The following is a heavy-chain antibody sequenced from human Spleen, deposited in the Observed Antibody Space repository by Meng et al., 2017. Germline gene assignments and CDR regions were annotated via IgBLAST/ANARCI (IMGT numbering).Heavy chain of an antibody. CDR1: GGSVSSGSNY. V-gene: IGHV4-39*01. CDR3: ARHYYDSTDYHPDY. CDR2: IFYSGTT. J-gene: IGHJ4*02. Sequence: QVQLQESGPGLVKPSETLSLTCTVSGGSVSSGSNYWGWIRQPPGKGLEWIGIIFYSGTTYYNPSLKSRVTISVHTSKNQFSLKLSSVTAADTAVYYCARHYYDSTDYHPDYWGQGTLVTVSS. D-gene: IGHD3-22*01.